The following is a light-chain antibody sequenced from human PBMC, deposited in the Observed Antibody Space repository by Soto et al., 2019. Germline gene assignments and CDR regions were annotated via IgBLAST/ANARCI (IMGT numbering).Light chain of an antibody. Sequence: EIVLTQSPATLSLSPGESATLSCRASQSVPRHFAWYQQRPGQAPRLLIYDIYYRDTGIPARFSGSGSGTDFALTISSLEPEDSAVYYCHDRSHWSRSTFGQGTKLEIK. CDR1: QSVPRH. V-gene: IGKV3-11*01. J-gene: IGKJ2*02. CDR2: DIY. CDR3: HDRSHWSRST.